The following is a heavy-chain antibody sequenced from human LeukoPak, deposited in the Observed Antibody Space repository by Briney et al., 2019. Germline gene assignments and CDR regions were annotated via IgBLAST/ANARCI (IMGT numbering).Heavy chain of an antibody. CDR1: GVSFTSYY. CDR2: IYHRGNT. Sequence: SETLSLTCTVSGVSFTSYYWSWIRQSPGKGLEWIGYIYHRGNTKYNPSLQSRVTMSVDASKNQFSLKLRFVTAADTALYYCARGYMGGFDPWGQGTQVTVSS. CDR3: ARGYMGGFDP. V-gene: IGHV4-59*01. J-gene: IGHJ5*02. D-gene: IGHD3-16*01.